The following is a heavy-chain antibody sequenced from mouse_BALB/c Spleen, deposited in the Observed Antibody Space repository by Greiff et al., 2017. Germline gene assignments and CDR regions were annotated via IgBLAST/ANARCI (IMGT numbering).Heavy chain of an antibody. CDR3: AREGVHYYAWFAY. J-gene: IGHJ3*01. V-gene: IGHV5-6-3*01. CDR2: INSNGGST. D-gene: IGHD1-2*01. CDR1: GFTFSSYG. Sequence: EVKLVESGGGLVQPGGSLKLSCAASGFTFSSYGMSWVRQTPDKRLELVATINSNGGSTYYPDSVKGRFTISRDNAKNTLYLQMSSLKSEDTAVYYCAREGVHYYAWFAYWGQGTLVTVSA.